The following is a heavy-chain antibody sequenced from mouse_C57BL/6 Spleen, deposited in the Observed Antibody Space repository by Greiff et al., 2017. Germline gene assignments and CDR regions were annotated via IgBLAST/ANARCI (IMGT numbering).Heavy chain of an antibody. CDR1: GFSLTSYG. V-gene: IGHV2-6*02. CDR3: ARNDGYWGYYAMDY. Sequence: VQRVESGPGLVAPSQSLSITCTVSGFSLTSYGVHWVRQPPGKGLEWLVVIWSDGSTTYNSALKSRLSISKDNSKSQVFLKMNSLQTDDTAMYYCARNDGYWGYYAMDYWGQGTSVTVSS. J-gene: IGHJ4*01. D-gene: IGHD2-3*01. CDR2: IWSDGST.